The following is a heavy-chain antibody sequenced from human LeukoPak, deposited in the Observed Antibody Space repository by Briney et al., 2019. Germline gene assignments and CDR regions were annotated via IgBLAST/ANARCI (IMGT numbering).Heavy chain of an antibody. Sequence: PGGSLRLSCAASGFTFSSYSMNWVRQAPGKGPEWVSYISSSSSTIYYADSVKGRFTISRDNAKNSLYLQMNSLRAEDTAVYYCAKDTGRANWNYDYWGQGTLVTVSS. CDR2: ISSSSSTI. D-gene: IGHD1-7*01. CDR1: GFTFSSYS. J-gene: IGHJ4*02. V-gene: IGHV3-48*01. CDR3: AKDTGRANWNYDY.